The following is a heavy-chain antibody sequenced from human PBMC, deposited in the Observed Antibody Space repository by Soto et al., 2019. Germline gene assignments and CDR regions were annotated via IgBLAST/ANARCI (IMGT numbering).Heavy chain of an antibody. J-gene: IGHJ6*03. CDR3: ARGEGGYCTNGVCYTNYYYYYMDV. Sequence: TSETLSLTCAVYGGSFSGYYWSWIRQPPGKGLEWIGEINHSGSTNYNPSLKSRVTISVDTSKNQFSLKLSSVTAADTAVYYCARGEGGYCTNGVCYTNYYYYYMDVWGKGTTVTVSS. V-gene: IGHV4-34*01. CDR1: GGSFSGYY. CDR2: INHSGST. D-gene: IGHD2-8*01.